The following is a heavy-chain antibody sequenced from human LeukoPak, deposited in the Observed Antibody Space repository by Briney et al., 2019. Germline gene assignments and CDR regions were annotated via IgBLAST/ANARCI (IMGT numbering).Heavy chain of an antibody. D-gene: IGHD3-9*01. J-gene: IGHJ4*02. CDR3: ARDGRTYYDILTGYSQQDY. CDR1: GYTFTSYG. CDR2: ISAYNGNT. V-gene: IGHV1-18*01. Sequence: GASVKVSCKASGYTFTSYGISWVRQAPGQGLEWMGWISAYNGNTNYAQKLQGRVTMTTDTSTSTAYMELRSLRSDDTAVYYCARDGRTYYDILTGYSQQDYWGQGTLVTVSS.